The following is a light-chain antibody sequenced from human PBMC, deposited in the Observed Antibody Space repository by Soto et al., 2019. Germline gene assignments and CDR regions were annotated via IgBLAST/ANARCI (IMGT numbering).Light chain of an antibody. Sequence: EIVLTQSPVTLSLSPGERSTLSCRASQSVISSYLAWYQQKPGQAPRLLIYGASNRANGIPDRLSGSGSGTAFTLTISRLEPEDFAVYYCQQYGTSLPFGQGTRLEIK. CDR2: GAS. CDR1: QSVISSY. J-gene: IGKJ5*01. V-gene: IGKV3-20*01. CDR3: QQYGTSLP.